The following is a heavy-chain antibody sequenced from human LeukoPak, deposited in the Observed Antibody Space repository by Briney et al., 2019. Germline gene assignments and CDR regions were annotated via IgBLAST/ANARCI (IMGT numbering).Heavy chain of an antibody. CDR3: ARDLSEKYCIDY. J-gene: IGHJ4*02. Sequence: GGSLRLSCAASGFTFNNYAMDWVRQAPGKGLEWISFISFDAHTKYYANSVKGRLTISRDNSKNTLSLQMNSLRAEDTAIYYCARDLSEKYCIDYWGQGTLVTVSS. CDR1: GFTFNNYA. CDR2: ISFDAHTK. D-gene: IGHD2-8*02. V-gene: IGHV3-30-3*01.